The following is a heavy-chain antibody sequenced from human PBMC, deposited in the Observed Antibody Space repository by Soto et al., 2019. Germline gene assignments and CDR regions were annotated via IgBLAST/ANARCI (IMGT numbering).Heavy chain of an antibody. CDR3: ANNPRMYYGSGSKYYYYGMDV. CDR2: ISYDGSNK. V-gene: IGHV3-30*18. J-gene: IGHJ6*02. Sequence: GGSLRLSCAASGFTFSSYGMHWVRQAPGKGLEWVAVISYDGSNKYYADSVKGRFTISRDNSKNTLYLQMNSLRAEDTAVYYCANNPRMYYGSGSKYYYYGMDVWGQGTTVTVSS. CDR1: GFTFSSYG. D-gene: IGHD3-10*01.